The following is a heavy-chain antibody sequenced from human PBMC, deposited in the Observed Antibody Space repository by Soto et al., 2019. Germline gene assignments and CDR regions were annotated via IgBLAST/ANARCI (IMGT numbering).Heavy chain of an antibody. CDR2: SNGGNGDT. J-gene: IGHJ6*02. CDR1: GFTLTNYV. CDR3: ARVGYQYYYGMDV. Sequence: ASVKVSCKASGFTLTNYVVHWVRQAPGQRLEWMGWSNGGNGDTKYSQKFQGRVTITRDTSASTAYMELSSLRSEDTAVYYCARVGYQYYYGMDVWGQGTTVTVSS. D-gene: IGHD2-2*01. V-gene: IGHV1-3*01.